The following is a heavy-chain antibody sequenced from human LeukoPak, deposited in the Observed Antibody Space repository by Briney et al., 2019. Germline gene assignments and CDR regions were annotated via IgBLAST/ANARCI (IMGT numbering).Heavy chain of an antibody. CDR3: AKHLRDYVWGSYGADY. J-gene: IGHJ4*02. CDR1: GFTFSNAW. CDR2: IKSKTDGGTT. V-gene: IGHV3-15*01. D-gene: IGHD3-16*01. Sequence: GGSLRLSCAASGFTFSNAWVSWVRQAPGKGLEWVGRIKSKTDGGTTEYAAPVKGRFTISRDDSKNTLYLQMNSLKSEDTAVYHCAKHLRDYVWGSYGADYWGQGTLVTVSS.